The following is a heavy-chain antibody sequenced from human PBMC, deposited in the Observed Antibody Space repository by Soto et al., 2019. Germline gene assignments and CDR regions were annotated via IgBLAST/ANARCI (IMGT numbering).Heavy chain of an antibody. D-gene: IGHD2-21*01. CDR1: GFMFNNSA. Sequence: EVELLESGGGLVQPGGSLRLSCKASGFMFNNSAMTWVRQAPGQGLQWVASVSDNGGSRGGTYYAHSVKGRFTISRDKSKNTRNRQLGSLTGADTAVYYCARAKAVVIAALDIGGQGTMVTVSS. V-gene: IGHV3-23*01. CDR3: ARAKAVVIAALDI. J-gene: IGHJ3*02. CDR2: VSDNGGSRGGT.